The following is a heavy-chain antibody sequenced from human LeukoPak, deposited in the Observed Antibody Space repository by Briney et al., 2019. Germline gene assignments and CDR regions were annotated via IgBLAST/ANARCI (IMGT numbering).Heavy chain of an antibody. Sequence: SETLSLTCTVSGDSISSSSHYWGWIRQSPGKELEWIGSVFSSGSTNYNPSLKSRVTISVDTSKNQFSLKLSSVTAADTAVYYCARGNYYDSSGYPDYWGQGTLVTVSS. CDR2: VFSSGST. D-gene: IGHD3-22*01. V-gene: IGHV4-39*07. CDR1: GDSISSSSHY. J-gene: IGHJ4*02. CDR3: ARGNYYDSSGYPDY.